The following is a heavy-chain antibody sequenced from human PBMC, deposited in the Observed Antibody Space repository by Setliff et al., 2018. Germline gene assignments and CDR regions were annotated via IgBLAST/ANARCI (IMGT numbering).Heavy chain of an antibody. CDR1: GGSFSTYY. CDR2: INHSGST. D-gene: IGHD2-2*01. J-gene: IGHJ6*02. V-gene: IGHV4-34*01. Sequence: PSETLSLTCAVYGGSFSTYYWIWIRQPPGKGLEWIGEINHSGSTNYNPSLKSRVTISVDTSKNQFSLKLSSVTAADTAVYYCARICSSTSCPYYYGMDVLGQGTTVTVSS. CDR3: ARICSSTSCPYYYGMDV.